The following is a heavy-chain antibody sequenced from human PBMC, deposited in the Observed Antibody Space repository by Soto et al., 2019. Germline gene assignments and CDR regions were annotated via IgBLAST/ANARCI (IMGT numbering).Heavy chain of an antibody. D-gene: IGHD3-22*01. CDR3: ARAGVLYYYDSSGYYKSSGEAFDI. V-gene: IGHV4-30-4*01. J-gene: IGHJ3*02. CDR1: GGSISSGDYY. Sequence: SETLSLTCTVSGGSISSGDYYWSWIRQPPGKGLEWIGYIYYSGSTYYNPSLKSRVTISVDTSKNQFSLKLSSVTAADTAVYYCARAGVLYYYDSSGYYKSSGEAFDIWGQGTMVTVS. CDR2: IYYSGST.